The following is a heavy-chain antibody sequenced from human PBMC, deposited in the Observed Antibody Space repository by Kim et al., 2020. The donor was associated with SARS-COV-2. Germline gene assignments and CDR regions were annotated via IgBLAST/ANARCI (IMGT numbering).Heavy chain of an antibody. J-gene: IGHJ4*02. D-gene: IGHD1-1*01. CDR1: RFTFSSYA. CDR3: AKDRIRLDFDY. V-gene: IGHV3-23*01. Sequence: GGSLRLSCAASRFTFSSYAMSWVRQAPGKGLEWVSAISVSGGSTYYADSVKGRFTISRDNSKNTLYLQMNSLRAEDTAVYYCAKDRIRLDFDYWGQGTLATVSS. CDR2: ISVSGGST.